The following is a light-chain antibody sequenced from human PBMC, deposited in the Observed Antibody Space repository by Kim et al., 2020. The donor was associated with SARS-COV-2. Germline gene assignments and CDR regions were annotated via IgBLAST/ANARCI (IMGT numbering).Light chain of an antibody. CDR2: YDS. J-gene: IGLJ2*01. Sequence: SYELTQPPSVSVAPGKTARITCGGNNIGSKSVHWYQQKPGQAPVLVIYYDSDRPSGIPERFSGSNSGNTATLTMSRGEAGDEADYYCQVWDSSSDHPYVVFGGGTKVTVL. CDR3: QVWDSSSDHPYVV. V-gene: IGLV3-21*04. CDR1: NIGSKS.